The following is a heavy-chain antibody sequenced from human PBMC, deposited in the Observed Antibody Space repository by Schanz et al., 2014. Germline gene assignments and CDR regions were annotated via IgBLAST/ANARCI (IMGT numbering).Heavy chain of an antibody. CDR1: GFTFSSSS. Sequence: QVPLVASGGGVVQPGKSLRLSCAASGFTFSSSSMHWVRQAPGKGLEWVAAITTAGTKMYYADSVRGRFTVSRDNSKNTLYLQMNSLRAEDTALYYCARDRRNADLDYWGQGTLVTVSS. CDR2: ITTAGTKM. J-gene: IGHJ4*02. D-gene: IGHD1-1*01. V-gene: IGHV3-30-3*01. CDR3: ARDRRNADLDY.